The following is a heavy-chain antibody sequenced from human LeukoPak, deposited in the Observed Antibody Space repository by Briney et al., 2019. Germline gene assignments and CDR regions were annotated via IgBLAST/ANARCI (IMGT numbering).Heavy chain of an antibody. V-gene: IGHV3-23*01. CDR1: GFTFGSNS. D-gene: IGHD3-10*01. J-gene: IGHJ4*02. CDR3: TKWSGFGDD. CDR2: ISGGGDST. Sequence: GGSLRLSCAASGFTFGSNSMTWVRQTPGRGLEWVSGISGGGDSTFYADSVKGRFTISRDNSRNTLYLQMSSLRPEDTAVYYCTKWSGFGDDWGQGTLVTVSS.